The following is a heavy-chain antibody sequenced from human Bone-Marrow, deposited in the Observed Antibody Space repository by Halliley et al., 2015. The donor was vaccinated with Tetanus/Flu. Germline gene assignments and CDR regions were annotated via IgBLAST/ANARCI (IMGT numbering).Heavy chain of an antibody. V-gene: IGHV4-4*02. D-gene: IGHD3-22*01. Sequence: HTGNTKYNPSLGSRVTIAVDKSKNQFSLNLMSVTAADTAVYYCARDVTFYSEGYGPADAFDVWGQGTKVTVSS. CDR3: ARDVTFYSEGYGPADAFDV. J-gene: IGHJ3*01. CDR2: HTGNT.